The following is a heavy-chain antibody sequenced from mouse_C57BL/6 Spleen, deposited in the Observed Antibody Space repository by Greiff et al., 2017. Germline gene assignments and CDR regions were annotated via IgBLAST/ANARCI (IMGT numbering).Heavy chain of an antibody. D-gene: IGHD1-1*01. CDR3: ARRGTTVALDY. CDR1: GYTFTSYW. V-gene: IGHV1-69*01. Sequence: VKLQQPGAELVMPGASVKLSCKASGYTFTSYWMHWVKQRPGQGLEWIGEIDPSDSYTNYNQKFKGKSTLTVDKSSSTAYMQLSSLTSEDSAVYYCARRGTTVALDYWGQGTTLTGSS. J-gene: IGHJ2*01. CDR2: IDPSDSYT.